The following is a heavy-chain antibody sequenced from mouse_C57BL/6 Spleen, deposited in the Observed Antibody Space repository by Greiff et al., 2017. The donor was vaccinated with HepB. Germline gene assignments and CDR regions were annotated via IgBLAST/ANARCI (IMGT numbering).Heavy chain of an antibody. Sequence: VQLKESGGGLVKPGGSLKLSCAASGFTFSSYAMSWVRQTPEKRLEWVATISDGGSYTYYPDNVKGRFTISRDNAKNNLYLQMSQLKSEDTAMYYCAREKMVTTRYYYAMDYWGQGTSVTVSS. CDR1: GFTFSSYA. V-gene: IGHV5-4*01. CDR3: AREKMVTTRYYYAMDY. J-gene: IGHJ4*01. D-gene: IGHD2-3*01. CDR2: ISDGGSYT.